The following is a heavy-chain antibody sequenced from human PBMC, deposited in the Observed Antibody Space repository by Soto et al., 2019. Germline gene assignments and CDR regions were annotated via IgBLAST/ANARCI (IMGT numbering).Heavy chain of an antibody. CDR3: TRLGYDSSGPTTGDAFDI. D-gene: IGHD3-22*01. CDR1: GFTFSGSA. CDR2: IRSKANTYAT. Sequence: PGGSLRLSCAASGFTFSGSAIHWVRQAPGKGLEWVGRIRSKANTYATAYAASVRGRFTISRDDSKNTAYLQMNSLKTEDAAVYYCTRLGYDSSGPTTGDAFDIWGQGTMVTVSS. J-gene: IGHJ3*02. V-gene: IGHV3-73*01.